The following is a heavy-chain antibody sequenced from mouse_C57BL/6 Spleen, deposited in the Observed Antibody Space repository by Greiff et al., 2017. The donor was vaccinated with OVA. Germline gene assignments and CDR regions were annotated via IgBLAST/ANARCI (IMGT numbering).Heavy chain of an antibody. CDR3: VRRGDYGRYFDG. J-gene: IGHJ1*03. CDR2: IRSKSSNYAT. V-gene: IGHV10-3*01. CDR1: GFTFTTYA. D-gene: IGHD1-1*02. Sequence: EVQLVESGGGLVQPKGSLKLSCAASGFTFTTYAMHWVRQAPGKGLEWVARIRSKSSNYATYYAESVKDRFTISRDDSESMLYLQMNTRKTEDTAMYYCVRRGDYGRYFDGWGTGTTVTVSS.